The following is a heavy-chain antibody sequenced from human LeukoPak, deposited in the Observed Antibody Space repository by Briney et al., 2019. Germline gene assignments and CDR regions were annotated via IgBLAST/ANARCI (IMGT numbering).Heavy chain of an antibody. J-gene: IGHJ4*02. CDR3: AKDGGGYDFGGRGYSYGYFDY. CDR2: ISWNSGSI. D-gene: IGHD5-18*01. V-gene: IGHV3-9*01. CDR1: GFTFDDYA. Sequence: PGGSLRLSCAASGFTFDDYAMHWVRQAPGKGLEWVSGISWNSGSIGYADSVKGRFTISRDNAKNSLYLQMNSLRAEDTALYYCAKDGGGYDFGGRGYSYGYFDYWGQGTLVTVSS.